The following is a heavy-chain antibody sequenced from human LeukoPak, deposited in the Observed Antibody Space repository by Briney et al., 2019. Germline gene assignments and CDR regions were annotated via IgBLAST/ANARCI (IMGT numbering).Heavy chain of an antibody. V-gene: IGHV4-59*01. J-gene: IGHJ4*01. D-gene: IGHD3-22*01. CDR2: IYNTVDT. Sequence: SETLSLTCTVSGDSIIGYYWPWIRQSPGKRLEWIGYIYNTVDTTYNPSLESRVTISLDMSNKQFSLRLSSVTAADTAVYYCARRRYYDITGYNPTYYFDYWGQGILVTVSS. CDR1: GDSIIGYY. CDR3: ARRRYYDITGYNPTYYFDY.